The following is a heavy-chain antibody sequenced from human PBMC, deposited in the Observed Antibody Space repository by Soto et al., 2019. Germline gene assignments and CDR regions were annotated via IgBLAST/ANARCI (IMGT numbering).Heavy chain of an antibody. V-gene: IGHV3-23*01. D-gene: IGHD5-18*01. CDR2: ISGSGDGT. Sequence: GSLRLSCAAAGFTLSSFALGWVRQAPGKGLEWVSAISGSGDGTDYAASVKGRFTISRDNSKNTLYLQMNSLRAEDTDVYYCAGPGYSSQDYWGQGALVTVSS. J-gene: IGHJ4*02. CDR1: GFTLSSFA. CDR3: AGPGYSSQDY.